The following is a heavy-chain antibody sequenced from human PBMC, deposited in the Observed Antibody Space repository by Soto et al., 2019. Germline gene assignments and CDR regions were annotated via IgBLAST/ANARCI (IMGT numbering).Heavy chain of an antibody. Sequence: QVQLQESGPGLVKSSETLSLTCTVSGGSISSYYWNWIRQPPGKGLEWIGYIYYSGSTNYNPSLKSRGTISVDTSKNQFSLKLSSVTAADTAVYYCARGAVPRYYYYGMDVWGQGTTVTVSS. CDR1: GGSISSYY. CDR2: IYYSGST. D-gene: IGHD6-19*01. CDR3: ARGAVPRYYYYGMDV. V-gene: IGHV4-59*01. J-gene: IGHJ6*02.